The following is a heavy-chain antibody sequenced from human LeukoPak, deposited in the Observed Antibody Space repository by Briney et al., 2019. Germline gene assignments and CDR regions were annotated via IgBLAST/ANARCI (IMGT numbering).Heavy chain of an antibody. CDR2: ISGSGDST. D-gene: IGHD6-13*01. J-gene: IGHJ6*02. V-gene: IGHV3-23*01. Sequence: PGGSLRLSCAASGFTFSSYWMGWVRQAPGKGLEWVSAISGSGDSTYYADSVKGRFTISRDNSKNTLYLQMNSLRAEDTAVYYCAKDGTRVGYGMDVWGQGTTVTVSS. CDR3: AKDGTRVGYGMDV. CDR1: GFTFSSYW.